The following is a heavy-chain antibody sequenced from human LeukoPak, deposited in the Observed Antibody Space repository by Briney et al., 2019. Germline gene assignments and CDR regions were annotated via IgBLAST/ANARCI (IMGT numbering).Heavy chain of an antibody. CDR2: ISNSGSSK. V-gene: IGHV3-48*03. CDR3: ARARVPGELNY. J-gene: IGHJ4*02. CDR1: GFTFSSCE. Sequence: GGSLRLSCAASGFTFSSCEMNWVRQAPGKGLEWLSYISNSGSSKYYADSVRGRFTTSRDNAKNSLYLQMNSLRAEDTAVYYCARARVPGELNYWGQGTLVTVSS. D-gene: IGHD3-10*01.